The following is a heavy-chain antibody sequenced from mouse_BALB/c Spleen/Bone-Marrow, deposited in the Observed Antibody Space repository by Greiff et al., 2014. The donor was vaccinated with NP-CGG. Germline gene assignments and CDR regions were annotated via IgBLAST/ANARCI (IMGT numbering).Heavy chain of an antibody. CDR3: ARGGNYQAWFAY. CDR1: GYSFTGYF. D-gene: IGHD2-1*01. Sequence: VQLQQSGPELVKPGASVKISCKASGYSFTGYFMNWVMQSHGKSLGWIGRINPYNGDTFYNQKFKGKATLTVDKSSSTAHMELRSLASEDSAVYYCARGGNYQAWFAYWGQGTLVTVSA. V-gene: IGHV1-20*02. J-gene: IGHJ3*01. CDR2: INPYNGDT.